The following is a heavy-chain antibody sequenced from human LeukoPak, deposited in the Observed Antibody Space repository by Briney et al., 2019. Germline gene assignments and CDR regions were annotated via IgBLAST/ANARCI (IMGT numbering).Heavy chain of an antibody. D-gene: IGHD3-3*01. J-gene: IGHJ4*02. CDR3: ARLGAGPTYYDFWSGYSSFYFDY. V-gene: IGHV4-39*01. Sequence: KPSETLSLTCTVSGGSTSSSNYYWGWIRQPPGKGLEWIGGIHYSGNTYYNPSLKSRVTISVGTSKNQFSLKLSSVTAADTAVYYCARLGAGPTYYDFWSGYSSFYFDYWGQGTLVTVSS. CDR1: GGSTSSSNYY. CDR2: IHYSGNT.